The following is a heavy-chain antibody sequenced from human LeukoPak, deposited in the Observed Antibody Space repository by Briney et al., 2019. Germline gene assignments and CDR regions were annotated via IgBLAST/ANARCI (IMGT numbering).Heavy chain of an antibody. Sequence: GGSLRLSCAASGFTFSSYSMNWVRQAPGKGLEWLSYISSSSSTIYYADSVKGRFTISRDNAKNSLYLQMNSLRAEDTAVYCCARISDTVTTPFDYWGQGTLVTVSS. CDR1: GFTFSSYS. V-gene: IGHV3-48*01. D-gene: IGHD4-17*01. CDR2: ISSSSSTI. J-gene: IGHJ4*02. CDR3: ARISDTVTTPFDY.